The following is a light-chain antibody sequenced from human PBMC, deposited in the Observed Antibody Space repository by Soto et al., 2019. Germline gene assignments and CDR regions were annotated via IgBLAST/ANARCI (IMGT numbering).Light chain of an antibody. CDR2: DAS. J-gene: IGKJ2*01. CDR3: QQRSNWPSYT. CDR1: QSLSGH. V-gene: IGKV3-11*01. Sequence: EIVLTQSPATLSLTTGERATLSCRASQSLSGHLAWYQQKPGQAPRLLIYDASNRATGVPARFSGSGSGTDFTLTISSLEPEDFAVYHCQQRSNWPSYTFGQGTKLEIK.